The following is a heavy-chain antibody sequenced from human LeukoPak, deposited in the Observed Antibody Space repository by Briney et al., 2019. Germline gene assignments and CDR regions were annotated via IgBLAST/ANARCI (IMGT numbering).Heavy chain of an antibody. D-gene: IGHD4-11*01. Sequence: SETLSLTCTVSGGSISSYYWSWIRQPPGKGLEWIGYIYYSGSTNYNPSLKSRVTISVDTSKNQFSLKLSSVTAADTAVYYCARAYGYSNYAPFDYGGQGTLVTVS. CDR3: ARAYGYSNYAPFDY. CDR1: GGSISSYY. V-gene: IGHV4-59*01. CDR2: IYYSGST. J-gene: IGHJ4*02.